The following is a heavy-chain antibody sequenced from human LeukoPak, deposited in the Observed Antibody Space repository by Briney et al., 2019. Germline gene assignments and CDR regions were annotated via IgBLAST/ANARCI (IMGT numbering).Heavy chain of an antibody. CDR2: ISDIDAST. Sequence: GGSLRLSCAASGFTFSSYAMSWVRQAPGKGREWVSGISDIDASTYYADSVKGRFTISRENSKSTLYLQMNSLKAEHTAVYYCAKDRDPPRDGDNRGGFDYWCQGTLVTGSS. D-gene: IGHD5-24*01. V-gene: IGHV3-23*01. CDR1: GFTFSSYA. CDR3: AKDRDPPRDGDNRGGFDY. J-gene: IGHJ4*02.